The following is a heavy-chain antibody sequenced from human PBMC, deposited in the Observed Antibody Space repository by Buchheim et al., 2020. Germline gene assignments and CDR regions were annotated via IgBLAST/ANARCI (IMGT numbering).Heavy chain of an antibody. D-gene: IGHD2/OR15-2a*01. V-gene: IGHV4-4*07. Sequence: QVQLQESGPGLVKPSETLSLTCSISGDSISAYYWSWIRQPAGKGLEWIGRIYASGTTSYNPSLKRRVTMSVDTSKNPFSLKVYSVTAADTAVYYCARGSGIFDSTGHQDYYFTHWGQGTL. J-gene: IGHJ4*02. CDR2: IYASGTT. CDR3: ARGSGIFDSTGHQDYYFTH. CDR1: GDSISAYY.